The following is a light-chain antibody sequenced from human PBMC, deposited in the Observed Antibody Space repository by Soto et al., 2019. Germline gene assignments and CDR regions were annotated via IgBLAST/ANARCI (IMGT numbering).Light chain of an antibody. J-gene: IGLJ3*02. CDR3: SSYTSSSKV. CDR2: EVS. Sequence: QSVLTQPASVSGSPGQSITISCTGTSSDVGAYNYVSWYQHHPGKAPKFMIYEVSNRPSGVSNRFSGSKSGNTASLTISGLQAEDEADYYCSSYTSSSKVFGGGTKVTVL. CDR1: SSDVGAYNY. V-gene: IGLV2-14*01.